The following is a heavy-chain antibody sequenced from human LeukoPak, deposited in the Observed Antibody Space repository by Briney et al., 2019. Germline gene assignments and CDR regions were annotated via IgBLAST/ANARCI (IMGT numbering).Heavy chain of an antibody. V-gene: IGHV3-21*01. CDR1: GFTLSSYS. Sequence: SGGSLTLSCAASGFTLSSYSVNWVRQAPGKGLEWVSSISSSSTYIYYADSVKGRFTISRDNAKNSLYLQMDSLRAEDTAVYYCARVFNTGYPFDYWGQGTLVTVSS. CDR2: ISSSSTYI. D-gene: IGHD3-9*01. CDR3: ARVFNTGYPFDY. J-gene: IGHJ4*02.